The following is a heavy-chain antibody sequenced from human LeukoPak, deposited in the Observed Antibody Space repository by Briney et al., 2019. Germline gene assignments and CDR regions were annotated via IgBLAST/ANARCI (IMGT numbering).Heavy chain of an antibody. CDR2: IYYSGST. D-gene: IGHD3-22*01. J-gene: IGHJ4*02. CDR3: ARNYDSSGYYLDY. V-gene: IGHV4-59*01. CDR1: GGSISSYY. Sequence: SETLSLTCTVSGGSISSYYWSWIRQPPGKGLEWIGYIYYSGSTNYNPPLKSRVTISVDTSKNQFSLKLSSVTAADTAVYYCARNYDSSGYYLDYRGQGTLVTVSS.